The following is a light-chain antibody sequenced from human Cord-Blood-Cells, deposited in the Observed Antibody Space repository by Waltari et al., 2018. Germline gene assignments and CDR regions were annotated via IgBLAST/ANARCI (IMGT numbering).Light chain of an antibody. J-gene: IGLJ3*02. CDR1: SRDVGGYNY. CDR3: CSYAGSYTNWV. Sequence: QSALTQPRSVSGSPGQSVTISCTETSRDVGGYNYVSWYQQHPGKAPKLMIYDGSKRPSGVPDRFSGSKSGNTASLTISGLQAEDEADYYCCSYAGSYTNWVFGGGTKLTVL. CDR2: DGS. V-gene: IGLV2-11*01.